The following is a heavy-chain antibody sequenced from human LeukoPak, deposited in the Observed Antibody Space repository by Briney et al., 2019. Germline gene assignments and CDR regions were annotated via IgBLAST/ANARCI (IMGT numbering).Heavy chain of an antibody. J-gene: IGHJ4*02. V-gene: IGHV1-46*01. CDR3: ARALVTVTTGLFDY. D-gene: IGHD4-17*01. Sequence: ASVKVSCKASGYTFTSYGISWVRQAPGQGLEWMAIINPSGGSTSYAQKFQGRVTMTSDTSTSTVYMELSSLRSEDTAIYYCARALVTVTTGLFDYWGQGTLVTVSS. CDR2: INPSGGST. CDR1: GYTFTSYG.